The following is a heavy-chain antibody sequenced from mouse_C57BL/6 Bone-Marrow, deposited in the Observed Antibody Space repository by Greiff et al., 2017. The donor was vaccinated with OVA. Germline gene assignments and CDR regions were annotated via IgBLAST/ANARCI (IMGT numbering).Heavy chain of an antibody. CDR2: IDPSDSET. CDR3: AYGSSSDY. J-gene: IGHJ2*01. V-gene: IGHV1-52*01. D-gene: IGHD1-1*01. Sequence: QVQLQQPGAELVRPGSSVKLSCKASGYTFTSYWMHWVKQRPIQGLEWIGNIDPSDSETHYYQKFKDKATLTVDKSSSTAYMQLSSLTSEDSAVYYCAYGSSSDYWGQGTTLTVSS. CDR1: GYTFTSYW.